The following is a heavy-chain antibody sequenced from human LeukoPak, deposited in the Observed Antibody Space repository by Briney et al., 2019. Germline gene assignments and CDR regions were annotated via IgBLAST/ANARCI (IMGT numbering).Heavy chain of an antibody. V-gene: IGHV3-21*01. CDR1: GFPLSSYR. D-gene: IGHD6-19*01. Sequence: GRPLRLSCTPSGFPLSSYRMNWVRRAPRKGLEWVSSISSSCSYIYYADSVKGRFTISRDNAKNSLYLQINSLGAEDTAVYYCAREGSGVAGHFDYWGQGTLVTVSS. J-gene: IGHJ4*02. CDR3: AREGSGVAGHFDY. CDR2: ISSSCSYI.